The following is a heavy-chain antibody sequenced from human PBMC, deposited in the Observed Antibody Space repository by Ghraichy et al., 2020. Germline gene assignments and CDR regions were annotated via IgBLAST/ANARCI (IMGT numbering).Heavy chain of an antibody. CDR2: ISYSGST. CDR3: ARDGYTSGFDS. CDR1: GGSIRSYF. J-gene: IGHJ4*02. D-gene: IGHD5-18*01. Sequence: SQTLSLTCTVSGGSIRSYFWSWIRQPPGKGLEWIGYISYSGSTNYNPSLESRVTISADTSKNQFSLILTSVTAADTAVYYCARDGYTSGFDSLGQGTLVTVSS. V-gene: IGHV4-59*01.